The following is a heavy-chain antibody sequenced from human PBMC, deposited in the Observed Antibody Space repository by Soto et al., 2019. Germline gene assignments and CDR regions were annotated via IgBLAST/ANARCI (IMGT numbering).Heavy chain of an antibody. CDR1: GFTFSSYA. J-gene: IGHJ3*02. V-gene: IGHV3-23*01. CDR2: ISGNGGTT. D-gene: IGHD3-10*01. Sequence: GGSLRLSCAASGFTFSSYAMTWVRQAPGKGLEWVSAISGNGGTTYYADSVKGRFTISRDSSKNTLYLQMNSLRAEDTAVYYWAKDYYGSGSYDAFDIWGQGTMVTVSS. CDR3: AKDYYGSGSYDAFDI.